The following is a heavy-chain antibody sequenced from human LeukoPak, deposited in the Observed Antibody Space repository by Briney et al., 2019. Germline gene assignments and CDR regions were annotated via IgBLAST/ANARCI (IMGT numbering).Heavy chain of an antibody. CDR3: ARDSGTMGEVKFDP. D-gene: IGHD3-10*01. V-gene: IGHV4-4*07. CDR2: IYPSGT. Sequence: PSETLSLTCPVSGGSIRSYYLSWIRQPAGKGLEWIGRIYPSGTNYNPSLTSRVTMSADTSTNQVSLTLSSVTAADTAVYYCARDSGTMGEVKFDPWGQGTLVTVSS. J-gene: IGHJ5*02. CDR1: GGSIRSYY.